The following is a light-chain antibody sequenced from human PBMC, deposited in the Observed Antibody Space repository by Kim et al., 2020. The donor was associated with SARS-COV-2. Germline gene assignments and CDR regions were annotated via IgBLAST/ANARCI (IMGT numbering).Light chain of an antibody. V-gene: IGKV3-20*01. Sequence: SLGERATLSCRARQSFNSYYLAWYQQKPGQAPSLLLYVASSRATGIPDRFSGSGSGTDFTLTITGLEPEDFAVYYCQQFVSSPITFGQGTRLEIK. J-gene: IGKJ5*01. CDR1: QSFNSYY. CDR2: VAS. CDR3: QQFVSSPIT.